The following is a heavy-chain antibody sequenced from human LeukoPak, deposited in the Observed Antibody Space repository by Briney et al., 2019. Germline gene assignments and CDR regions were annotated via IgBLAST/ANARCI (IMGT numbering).Heavy chain of an antibody. D-gene: IGHD3-16*01. CDR2: ISGYNGNT. V-gene: IGHV1-18*01. CDR1: VYTFIKYG. Sequence: ASVTVSCKASVYTFIKYGISWVRQAPGQGLEWMGWISGYNGNTDYSQKLQGRGTITTNTSTSTAYMELRSLKSDDTAVYYCARGGGYGDYWGQGSLVTVSS. J-gene: IGHJ4*02. CDR3: ARGGGYGDY.